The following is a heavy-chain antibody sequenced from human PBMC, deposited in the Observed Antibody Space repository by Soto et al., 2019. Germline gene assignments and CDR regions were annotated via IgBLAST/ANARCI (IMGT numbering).Heavy chain of an antibody. V-gene: IGHV2-5*02. J-gene: IGHJ5*02. CDR2: IYWDDDK. CDR1: GFSLSTSGVG. D-gene: IGHD1-1*01. Sequence: SGPTLVKPTPTLTLTCTFSGFSLSTSGVGVGWIRQPPGKALEWLALIYWDDDKRYSPSLKSRLTITKDTSKNQVVLTMTNMDPVDTATYYCAHSFLGKLDPTARKYNWFDPWGQGTLVTVSS. CDR3: AHSFLGKLDPTARKYNWFDP.